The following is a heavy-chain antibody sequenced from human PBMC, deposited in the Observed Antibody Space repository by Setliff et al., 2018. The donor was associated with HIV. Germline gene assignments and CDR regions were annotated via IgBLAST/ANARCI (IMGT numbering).Heavy chain of an antibody. CDR1: GGSISSGSHY. J-gene: IGHJ4*02. Sequence: SETLSLTCSVSGGSISSGSHYWGWIRQAPGKGLEWIGNINYSGTTFYNPSLKSRVSISVDTSRNEFSLKLTSVTAADTAVYYCAREFSSSSFDQWGQGTLVTVSS. V-gene: IGHV4-39*02. CDR2: INYSGTT. D-gene: IGHD6-6*01. CDR3: AREFSSSSFDQ.